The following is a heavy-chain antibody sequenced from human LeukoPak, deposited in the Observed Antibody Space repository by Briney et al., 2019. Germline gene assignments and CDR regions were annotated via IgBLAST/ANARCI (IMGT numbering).Heavy chain of an antibody. CDR2: ISAYNGNT. D-gene: IGHD6-19*01. CDR1: GGTFSSYA. V-gene: IGHV1-18*01. J-gene: IGHJ4*02. CDR3: ARDGIRGWYSPFDY. Sequence: ASVKVSCKASGGTFSSYAISWVRQAPGQGLEWMGWISAYNGNTNYAQKLQGRVTMTTDTSTSTAYMELRSLRSDDTAVYYCARDGIRGWYSPFDYWGQGTLVTVSS.